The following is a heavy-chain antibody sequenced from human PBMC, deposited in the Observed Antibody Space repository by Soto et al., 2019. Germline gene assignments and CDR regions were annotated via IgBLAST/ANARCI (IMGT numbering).Heavy chain of an antibody. D-gene: IGHD6-13*01. CDR2: ISYDGSNK. CDR1: GFTFSSYG. CDR3: SKTMRGSSIAAAVXFDY. V-gene: IGHV3-30*18. Sequence: GGSLRLSCAASGFTFSSYGMHWVRQAPGKGLEWVAVISYDGSNKYYADSVKGRFTISRDNSKNTLYLQMNSLRAEDTAVYYCSKTMRGSSIAAAVXFDYWGQGTLVTVSS. J-gene: IGHJ4*02.